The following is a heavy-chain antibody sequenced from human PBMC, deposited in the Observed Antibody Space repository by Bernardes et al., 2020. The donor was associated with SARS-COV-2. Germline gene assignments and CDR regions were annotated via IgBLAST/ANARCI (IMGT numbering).Heavy chain of an antibody. CDR2: ISWDGGST. CDR3: AKLPGFGAPFDY. CDR1: GFTFDDYT. V-gene: IGHV3-43*01. Sequence: GGSLRLSCAASGFTFDDYTMHWVRQAPGKGLEWVSLISWDGGSTYYADSVKGRFTISRDNSKNSLYLQMNSLRTEDTALYYYAKLPGFGAPFDYWGQGTLVTVSS. J-gene: IGHJ4*02. D-gene: IGHD3-16*01.